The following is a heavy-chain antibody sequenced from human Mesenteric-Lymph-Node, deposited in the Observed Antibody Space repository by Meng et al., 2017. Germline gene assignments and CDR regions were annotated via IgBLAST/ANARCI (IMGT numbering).Heavy chain of an antibody. CDR2: IYHNGST. CDR1: SGPIVSTDYS. CDR3: ARLGPRWFDP. D-gene: IGHD7-27*01. J-gene: IGHJ5*02. V-gene: IGHV4-30-2*01. Sequence: QLQESGSGLVKPSQTLSLTCAVSSGPIVSTDYSCSWIRRPPGKGLEWIGYIYHNGSTYYNPYFKSRVTISLDRSKNQVSLKLNSVTAADTAVYSCARLGPRWFDPWGQGTLVTASS.